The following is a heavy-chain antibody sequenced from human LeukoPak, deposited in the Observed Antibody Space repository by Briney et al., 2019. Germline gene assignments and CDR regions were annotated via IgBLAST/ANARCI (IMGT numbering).Heavy chain of an antibody. CDR2: INHSGST. CDR3: ARGSIAVAGSLRATNWFDP. Sequence: SETLSLTCAVYGGSFSGYYWSWIRQPPGKGLEWIGEINHSGSTNYNPSLKSRVTISVDTSKNQFSLKLSSVTAADTAVYYCARGSIAVAGSLRATNWFDPWGQGTLVTVSS. J-gene: IGHJ5*02. CDR1: GGSFSGYY. D-gene: IGHD6-13*01. V-gene: IGHV4-34*01.